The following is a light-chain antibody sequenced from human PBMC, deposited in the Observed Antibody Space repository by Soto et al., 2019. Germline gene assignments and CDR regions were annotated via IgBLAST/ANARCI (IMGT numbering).Light chain of an antibody. CDR3: SSYSGSSTLVV. CDR2: DVN. Sequence: QSALTQPASVSGSPGQSIAISCTGTSSDVGGHNFVSWYQQHPGKAPKLVIYDVNIRPSGVSDRFSGSKSGNTASLTISGLQAEDEADYYCSSYSGSSTLVVFGGGTKLTVL. V-gene: IGLV2-14*03. CDR1: SSDVGGHNF. J-gene: IGLJ2*01.